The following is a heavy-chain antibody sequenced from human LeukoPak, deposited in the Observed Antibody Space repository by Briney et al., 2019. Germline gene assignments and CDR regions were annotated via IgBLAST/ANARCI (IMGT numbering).Heavy chain of an antibody. J-gene: IGHJ4*02. CDR2: INPHGSGK. CDR1: GFTLSTYW. CDR3: ASWGAGGNS. V-gene: IGHV3-7*01. D-gene: IGHD3-16*01. Sequence: PGGSLRLSCEASGFTLSTYWTNWVRQVPGKGLDWVANINPHGSGKRYVDSVKGRFTIARDNADNSLSLQMNSLRAEDTAVYYCASWGAGGNSWGQGTLVTVSS.